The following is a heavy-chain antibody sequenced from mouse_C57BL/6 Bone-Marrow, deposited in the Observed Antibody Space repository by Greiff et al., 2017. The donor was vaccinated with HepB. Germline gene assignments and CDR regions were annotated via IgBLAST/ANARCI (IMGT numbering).Heavy chain of an antibody. CDR2: INPYNGGT. D-gene: IGHD1-1*01. J-gene: IGHJ2*01. CDR3: ARITTVVAKDFDY. Sequence: EVPLQQSGPVLVKPGASVKMSCKASGYTFTDYYMNWVKQSHGKSLEWIGVINPYNGGTSYNQKFKGKATLTVDKSSSTAYMELNSLTSEDSAVYYCARITTVVAKDFDYWGQGTTLTVSS. V-gene: IGHV1-19*01. CDR1: GYTFTDYY.